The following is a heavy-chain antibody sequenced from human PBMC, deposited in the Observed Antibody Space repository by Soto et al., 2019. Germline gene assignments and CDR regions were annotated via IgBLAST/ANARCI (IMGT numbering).Heavy chain of an antibody. V-gene: IGHV4-34*01. CDR2: INHSGST. Sequence: SETLSLTCAVYGGSFSGYYWSWIRQPPGKGLEWIGEINHSGSTNYNPSLKSRVTISVYTSKNQFSLKLSSVTAADTAEYYCARSGGSSGWYILDYWGQGNLVTVSS. D-gene: IGHD6-19*01. CDR3: ARSGGSSGWYILDY. J-gene: IGHJ4*02. CDR1: GGSFSGYY.